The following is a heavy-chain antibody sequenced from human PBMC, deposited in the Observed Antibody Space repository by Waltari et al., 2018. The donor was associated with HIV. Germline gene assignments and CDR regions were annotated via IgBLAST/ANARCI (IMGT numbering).Heavy chain of an antibody. CDR3: ARGSSWYKNDY. CDR2: ISSSGITI. D-gene: IGHD6-13*01. V-gene: IGHV3-11*01. CDR1: GFTFCYNT. Sequence: QLVESGGGLVKPGGALRLSCAASGFTFCYNTMSRFRQAPGKGLEWVSDISSSGITIYYADSVKGRFTISRDNAKNSLYLQMNSLRAEDTAVYYCARGSSWYKNDYWGQGTLVTVSS. J-gene: IGHJ4*02.